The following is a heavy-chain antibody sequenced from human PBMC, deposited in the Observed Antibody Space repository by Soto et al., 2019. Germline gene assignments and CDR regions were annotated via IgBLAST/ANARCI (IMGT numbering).Heavy chain of an antibody. CDR3: AKRGSGSYFDY. CDR2: ISGRGDST. Sequence: EVQLLESGGGLVQPGGSLRLSCAASGFTFSSYAMRWVRQAPGKGLEWVSAISGRGDSTYYADSVKGRFTISRDNSKNTLYLQMNSLRAADTAVYYCAKRGSGSYFDYWGQGTLVTVSS. J-gene: IGHJ4*02. CDR1: GFTFSSYA. D-gene: IGHD3-10*01. V-gene: IGHV3-23*01.